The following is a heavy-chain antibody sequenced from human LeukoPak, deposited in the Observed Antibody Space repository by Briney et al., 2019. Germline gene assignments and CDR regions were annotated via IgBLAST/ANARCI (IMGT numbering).Heavy chain of an antibody. Sequence: GSLRLSCVASGFIFNNYWMHWVRHPPGEGLVWLARIDTSGDATTYADSVRDRFTISRDNAKNTVYLQINLLRVEDTAVYYCSTVGQGTFDVWGRGTKVTVSS. CDR3: STVGQGTFDV. CDR1: GFIFNNYW. D-gene: IGHD6-13*01. J-gene: IGHJ3*01. CDR2: IDTSGDAT. V-gene: IGHV3-74*01.